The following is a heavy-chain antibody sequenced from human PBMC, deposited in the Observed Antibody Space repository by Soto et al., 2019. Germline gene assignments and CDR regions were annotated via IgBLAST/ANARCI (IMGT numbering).Heavy chain of an antibody. D-gene: IGHD3-22*01. CDR3: ARDPYYYDSSGLPQGGIFDY. CDR2: IYYSGST. J-gene: IGHJ4*02. CDR1: GGSISSGDYY. V-gene: IGHV4-30-4*01. Sequence: PSETLSLSCTVSGGSISSGDYYWSWIRQPPGKGLEWIGYIYYSGSTYYNPSLKSRVTISVDTSKNQFSLKLSSVTAADTAVYYCARDPYYYDSSGLPQGGIFDYWGQGTLVTVSS.